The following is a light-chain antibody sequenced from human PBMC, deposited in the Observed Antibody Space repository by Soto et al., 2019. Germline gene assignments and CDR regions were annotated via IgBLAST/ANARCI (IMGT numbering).Light chain of an antibody. CDR1: QSVSSW. CDR3: QQYNSYSS. Sequence: QSPSTLSASVGDRVTITCRASQSVSSWLAWYQQKPGKAPKLLIYKASSLESGVPSRFSGSGSGTEFTLTISSLQPDDFATYYCQQYNSYSSFGQGTKVDI. V-gene: IGKV1-5*03. J-gene: IGKJ1*01. CDR2: KAS.